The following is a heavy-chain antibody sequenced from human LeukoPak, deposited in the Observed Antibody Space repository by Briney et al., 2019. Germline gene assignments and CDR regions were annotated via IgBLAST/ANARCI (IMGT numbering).Heavy chain of an antibody. D-gene: IGHD3-3*01. CDR3: ARGHTIFGVIIHLYYFDY. Sequence: PGGSLRLSCAASGFTLGSYSMNWVRQAPGKGLEWVAYISSTGATIYYADSVKGRFTISRDNAKNSLYLQMNSLRAEDTAVYYCARGHTIFGVIIHLYYFDYWGQGTLVTVSS. CDR1: GFTLGSYS. J-gene: IGHJ4*02. V-gene: IGHV3-48*01. CDR2: ISSTGATI.